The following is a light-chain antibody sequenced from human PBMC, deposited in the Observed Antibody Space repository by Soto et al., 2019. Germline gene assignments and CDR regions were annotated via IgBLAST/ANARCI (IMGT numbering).Light chain of an antibody. CDR2: DND. V-gene: IGLV1-40*01. J-gene: IGLJ1*01. CDR3: QSYDNTLSVFYV. CDR1: SSNIGAGYD. Sequence: QSVLTQPPSVSGAPGQRVTISCTGSSSNIGAGYDVHWYQQLPGTAPKLLIYDNDKRPSGVPDRFSGSKSGTSASLAITGLQAEDEADYYCQSYDNTLSVFYVFGTGTKLTVL.